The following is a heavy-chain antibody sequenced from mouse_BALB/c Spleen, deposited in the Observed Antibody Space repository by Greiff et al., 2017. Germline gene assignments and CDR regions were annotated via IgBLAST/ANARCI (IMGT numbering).Heavy chain of an antibody. J-gene: IGHJ4*01. CDR3: ARTQTHYYGSRDYYAMDY. Sequence: EVMLVESGGGLVQPGGSRKLSCAASGFTFSSFGMHWVRQAPEKGLEWVAYISSGSSTIYYADTVKGRFTISRDNPKNTLFLQMTSLRSEDTAMYYCARTQTHYYGSRDYYAMDYWGQGTSVTVSS. D-gene: IGHD1-1*01. CDR1: GFTFSSFG. CDR2: ISSGSSTI. V-gene: IGHV5-17*02.